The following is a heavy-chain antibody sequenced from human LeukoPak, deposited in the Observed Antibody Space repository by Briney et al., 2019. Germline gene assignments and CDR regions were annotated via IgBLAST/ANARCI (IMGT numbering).Heavy chain of an antibody. CDR2: ISGSGGST. J-gene: IGHJ4*02. D-gene: IGHD3-22*01. Sequence: PGGSLRLSCAASGFTFSSYGMGWVRQAPGKGLEWVSAISGSGGSTYYADSVKGRFTISRDNSKNTLYLQMNSLRAEDTAVYYCAKADDSSGYDYTYFDYWGQGTLVTVFS. CDR3: AKADDSSGYDYTYFDY. CDR1: GFTFSSYG. V-gene: IGHV3-23*01.